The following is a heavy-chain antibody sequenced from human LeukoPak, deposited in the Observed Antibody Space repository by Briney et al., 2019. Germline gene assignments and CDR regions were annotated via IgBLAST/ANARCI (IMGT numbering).Heavy chain of an antibody. J-gene: IGHJ4*02. V-gene: IGHV1-2*02. CDR1: GYTFTGYY. Sequence: ASVKVSCKASGYTFTGYYMHWVRQAPGQGLEWMGWINPNSGDTKYSQKFQGRVTMTRDTSISTAYMELSRLRSDDTAVYYCATQRGSYLWGTDFDYWGQGTLVTVSS. CDR3: ATQRGSYLWGTDFDY. D-gene: IGHD3-16*01. CDR2: INPNSGDT.